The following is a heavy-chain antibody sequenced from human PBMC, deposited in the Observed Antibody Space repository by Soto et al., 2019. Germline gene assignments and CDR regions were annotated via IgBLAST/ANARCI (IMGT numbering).Heavy chain of an antibody. V-gene: IGHV3-23*01. CDR1: GFTFSSYA. D-gene: IGHD3-10*01. CDR3: AKWGYYGSGSYYAYYYGMDV. CDR2: ISVSGGST. Sequence: GGSLRLSCAASGFTFSSYAMSWVRQAPGKGLEWVSAISVSGGSTYYADSVKGRFTISRDNSKNTLYLQMNSLRAEDTAVYYCAKWGYYGSGSYYAYYYGMDVWGQGTTVTVSS. J-gene: IGHJ6*02.